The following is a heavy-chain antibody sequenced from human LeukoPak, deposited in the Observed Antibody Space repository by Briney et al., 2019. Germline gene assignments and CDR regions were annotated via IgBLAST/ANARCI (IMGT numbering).Heavy chain of an antibody. CDR1: GFTFSSYG. CDR3: AKDICSGTSCSRFDY. J-gene: IGHJ4*02. CDR2: IRYDGSNK. Sequence: GGSLRLSCAASGFTFSSYGMHWVRQAPGKGLEWVALIRYDGSNKYYADSVKGRFTISRDNSKNTLYLQMNSLRAEDTAVYYCAKDICSGTSCSRFDYWGQGTLVTVSS. D-gene: IGHD2-2*01. V-gene: IGHV3-30*02.